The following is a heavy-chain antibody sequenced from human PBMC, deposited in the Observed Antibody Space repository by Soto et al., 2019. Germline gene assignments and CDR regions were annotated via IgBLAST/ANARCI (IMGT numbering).Heavy chain of an antibody. CDR1: GFTFSSYE. V-gene: IGHV3-48*03. CDR2: ISSSGSTI. CDR3: ARTKLRRGMDV. D-gene: IGHD1-26*01. J-gene: IGHJ6*02. Sequence: EVQLVESGGGLVQPGGSLRLSCAASGFTFSSYEMNWVRQAPGKGLEWVSYISSSGSTIYYADSVKGRFTISRDNAKNSLYLQMNSLRAEDTAVYYCARTKLRRGMDVCGQGTTVTVSS.